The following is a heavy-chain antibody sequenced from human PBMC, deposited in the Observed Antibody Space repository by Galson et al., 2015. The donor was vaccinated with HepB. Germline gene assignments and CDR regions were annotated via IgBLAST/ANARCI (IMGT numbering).Heavy chain of an antibody. J-gene: IGHJ6*02. CDR1: GFTFSSYS. CDR3: ARDMERVSAVAGDYYYYYGMDV. CDR2: ISSSSSYI. V-gene: IGHV3-21*01. D-gene: IGHD6-19*01. Sequence: SLRLSCAASGFTFSSYSMNWVRQAPGKGLEWVSSISSSSSYIYYADSVKGRFTISRDNAKNSLYLQMNSLRAEDTAVYYCARDMERVSAVAGDYYYYYGMDVWGQGTTVTVSS.